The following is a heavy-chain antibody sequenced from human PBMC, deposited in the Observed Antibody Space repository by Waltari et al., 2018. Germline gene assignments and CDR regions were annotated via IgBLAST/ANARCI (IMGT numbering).Heavy chain of an antibody. Sequence: VQLVESGGGLFQPGGSLRLSCPASGFTVSPKSMVWVRQAPGKGLEWVSVIFGGGNTYYADSVKGRFTISRDNSENTLSLQMNSLRADDTAVYYCTRHNYYGSGSYYFDYWGQGTLVTVSS. CDR1: GFTVSPKS. V-gene: IGHV3-53*01. CDR3: TRHNYYGSGSYYFDY. CDR2: IFGGGNT. J-gene: IGHJ4*02. D-gene: IGHD3-10*01.